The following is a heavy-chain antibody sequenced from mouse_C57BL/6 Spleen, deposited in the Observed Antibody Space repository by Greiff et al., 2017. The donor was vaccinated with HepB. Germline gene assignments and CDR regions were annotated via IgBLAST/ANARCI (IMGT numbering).Heavy chain of an antibody. CDR2: IDPETGGT. V-gene: IGHV1-15*01. D-gene: IGHD1-1*01. Sequence: VQLQQPGAELVKPGASVKLSCKASGYTFTDYEMHWVKQTPVHGLEWIGAIDPETGGTAYNQKFKGKAILTADKSSSTAYMELRSLTSEDSAVYYCTRHYYGSRGPNWYFDVWGTGTTGTVSS. J-gene: IGHJ1*03. CDR1: GYTFTDYE. CDR3: TRHYYGSRGPNWYFDV.